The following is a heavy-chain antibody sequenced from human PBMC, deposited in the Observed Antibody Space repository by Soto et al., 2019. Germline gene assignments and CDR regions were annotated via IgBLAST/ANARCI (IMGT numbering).Heavy chain of an antibody. CDR2: IIPIFGTA. CDR3: AREEHYDFWSGYPPYYYYGMDV. Sequence: QVQLVQSGAEVKKPGSSVKVSCKASGGTFSSYAISWVRQAPGQGLEWMGGIIPIFGTANYAQKFQGRVTITADKSPSTDYIELSSLRSEDTAVYYCAREEHYDFWSGYPPYYYYGMDVWGQGTTVTVSS. D-gene: IGHD3-3*01. V-gene: IGHV1-69*06. CDR1: GGTFSSYA. J-gene: IGHJ6*02.